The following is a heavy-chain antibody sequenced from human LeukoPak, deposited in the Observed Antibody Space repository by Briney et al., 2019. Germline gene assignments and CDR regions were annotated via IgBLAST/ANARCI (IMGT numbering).Heavy chain of an antibody. J-gene: IGHJ1*01. Sequence: GGSLRLSCEGSGFTFSNYWMGWVRQAPGKGLQWVANIKTDGSEKYYVGSVKGRFTISRDNAKNSLYLQMNSLRAEDTAVYYCATYSSLNRREFQYWGQGTLLTVSS. D-gene: IGHD3-22*01. V-gene: IGHV3-7*01. CDR2: IKTDGSEK. CDR1: GFTFSNYW. CDR3: ATYSSLNRREFQY.